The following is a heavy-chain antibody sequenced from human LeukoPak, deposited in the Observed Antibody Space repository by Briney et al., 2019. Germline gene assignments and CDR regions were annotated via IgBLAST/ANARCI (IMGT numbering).Heavy chain of an antibody. V-gene: IGHV3-23*01. CDR2: ISGSGGST. CDR3: ATDSSSWYFDY. Sequence: PGGSLRLSCAASGFTFGSYAMSWVRQAPGKGLEWVSAISGSGGSTYYADSVKGRFTISRDNSKNTLHLQMNSLRAEDTAIYYCATDSSSWYFDYWGQGTLVTVSS. D-gene: IGHD6-13*01. CDR1: GFTFGSYA. J-gene: IGHJ4*02.